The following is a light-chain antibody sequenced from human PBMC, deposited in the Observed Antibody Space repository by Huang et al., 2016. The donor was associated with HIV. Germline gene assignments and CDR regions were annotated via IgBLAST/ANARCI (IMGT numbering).Light chain of an antibody. CDR2: DAT. CDR1: QSVHRY. V-gene: IGKV3-11*01. CDR3: QQRSACPLT. J-gene: IGKJ4*01. Sequence: EIVLTQSPATLSLSPGERATLSCRASQSVHRYLAWYQQKPGQAPRLLIYDATSSATGIPGMYSGSGSRADFTLTISNQQAEDFAVYCCQQRSACPLTFGGGTKVEI.